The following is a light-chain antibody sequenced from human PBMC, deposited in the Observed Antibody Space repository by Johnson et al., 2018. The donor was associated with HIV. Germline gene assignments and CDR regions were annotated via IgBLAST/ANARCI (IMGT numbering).Light chain of an antibody. V-gene: IGLV1-51*01. CDR3: GTWDTSLSAPYV. CDR1: SSNIGNNY. CDR2: DNN. Sequence: QSVLTQPPSVSAAPGQKVTISCSGSSSNIGNNYVSWYQQLPGTAPKLLISDNNKRPSGIPDRFSGYKSGTSATLVISGLQTGDEADYYCGTWDTSLSAPYVFGTGTKVTVL. J-gene: IGLJ1*01.